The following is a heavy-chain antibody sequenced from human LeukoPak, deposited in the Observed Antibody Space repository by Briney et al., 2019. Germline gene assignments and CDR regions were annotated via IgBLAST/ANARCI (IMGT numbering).Heavy chain of an antibody. CDR2: ITHSGST. CDR1: GGSFSNYY. CDR3: ARGSRGYSYG. Sequence: PSETLSLTCADYGGSFSNYYWSWIRQSPGKGLEWIGEITHSGSTNYNPSLKSRVTISVDTSKNQFSLKLSSVTAADTAVYYCARGSRGYSYGWGQGTLVTVSS. D-gene: IGHD5-18*01. J-gene: IGHJ4*02. V-gene: IGHV4-34*01.